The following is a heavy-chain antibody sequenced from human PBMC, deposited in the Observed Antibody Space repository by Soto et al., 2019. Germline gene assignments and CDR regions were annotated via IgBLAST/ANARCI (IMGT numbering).Heavy chain of an antibody. CDR1: GYTFGSYG. V-gene: IGHV1-18*01. Sequence: QVQLVQSGAEVKKPGAAVKVSCKASGYTFGSYGINWVRQAPGQGLEWMGWISEYDGDTKYEQKFQGRVNMTTDTSTGTAYMDLRSLRSDDTAVYYCARGTSSSSLFGSLDIWGQGTMVTVSS. CDR2: ISEYDGDT. J-gene: IGHJ3*02. D-gene: IGHD6-6*01. CDR3: ARGTSSSSLFGSLDI.